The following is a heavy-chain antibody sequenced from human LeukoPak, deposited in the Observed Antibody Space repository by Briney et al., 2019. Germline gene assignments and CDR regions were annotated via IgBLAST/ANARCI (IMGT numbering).Heavy chain of an antibody. CDR1: GYTFTSYG. V-gene: IGHV1-18*01. Sequence: ASVTVSCKASGYTFTSYGISWVRQAPGQGLEWMGWISAYNGNTNYAQKLQGRVTMTTDTSTSTAYMELRSLRSDDTAVYYCARDHWLHYNDNWHYYGLDVWGRGTTATVSS. CDR3: ARDHWLHYNDNWHYYGLDV. D-gene: IGHD1-1*01. CDR2: ISAYNGNT. J-gene: IGHJ6*02.